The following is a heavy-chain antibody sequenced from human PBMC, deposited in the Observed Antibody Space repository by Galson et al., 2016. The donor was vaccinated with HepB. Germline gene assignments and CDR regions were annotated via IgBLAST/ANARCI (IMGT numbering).Heavy chain of an antibody. J-gene: IGHJ4*02. CDR3: ARLSAPDGDHENY. D-gene: IGHD4-17*01. CDR1: GFSFSEYS. Sequence: SLRLSCAASGFSFSEYSMNWVRQAPGKAPEWLSSISRSSSYTFYADSVRGRFTVSRDNSKSSLFLQMDSLRAEDTAVYYCARLSAPDGDHENYWGQGTLVTVSS. CDR2: ISRSSSYT. V-gene: IGHV3-21*01.